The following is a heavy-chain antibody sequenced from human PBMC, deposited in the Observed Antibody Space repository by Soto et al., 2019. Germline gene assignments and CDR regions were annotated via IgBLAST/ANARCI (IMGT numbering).Heavy chain of an antibody. Sequence: GGSLRLSCAASGFTFNSYSMNWVRQAPGKGLEWVSSISSSSSYRYYADSVKGRFTISRDNAENSLYLQMTSLILEHTAVYYCTRAQRPYYNYMLARYDYLGQGTLVTVSS. J-gene: IGHJ4*02. D-gene: IGHD3-16*01. CDR3: TRAQRPYYNYMLARYDY. V-gene: IGHV3-21*01. CDR2: ISSSSSYR. CDR1: GFTFNSYS.